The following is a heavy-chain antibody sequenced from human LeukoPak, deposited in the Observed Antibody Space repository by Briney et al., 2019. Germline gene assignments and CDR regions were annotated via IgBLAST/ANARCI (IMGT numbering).Heavy chain of an antibody. V-gene: IGHV3-74*01. Sequence: PGGSLRLSCAASGFTFITYWMHWVRQTPRKGLVWVSDIKSDDSSTTYADSVKGRFTISRDNAKNTLYLQMNSLRAEDTAVYYCAGGFTYFDFWGQGTLVTVSS. CDR2: IKSDDSST. J-gene: IGHJ4*02. CDR1: GFTFITYW. CDR3: AGGFTYFDF.